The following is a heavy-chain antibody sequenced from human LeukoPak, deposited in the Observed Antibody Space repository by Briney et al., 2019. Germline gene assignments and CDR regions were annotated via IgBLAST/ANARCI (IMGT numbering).Heavy chain of an antibody. Sequence: GGSLRLSCAASGFTFSSYEMNWVRQAPGKGVEWVSYISSSGSTIYYADSVKGRFTISRDNATNSLYLQMNSPRAEDTAVYYCAGGVVDTAMVTNYYYYYGMDVWGKGTTVTVSS. CDR1: GFTFSSYE. J-gene: IGHJ6*04. CDR3: AGGVVDTAMVTNYYYYYGMDV. CDR2: ISSSGSTI. D-gene: IGHD5-18*01. V-gene: IGHV3-48*03.